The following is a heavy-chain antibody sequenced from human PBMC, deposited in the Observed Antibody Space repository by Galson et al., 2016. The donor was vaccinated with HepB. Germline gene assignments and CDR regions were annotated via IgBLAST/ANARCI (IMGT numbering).Heavy chain of an antibody. D-gene: IGHD3-10*01. V-gene: IGHV3-74*01. J-gene: IGHJ5*02. CDR3: ARDRGGSAGAFNWFDP. CDR1: GFTFSTNW. Sequence: SLRLSCAASGFTFSTNWMHWVRQAPGKGLVWVSRINGDGTITDYADSVKGRFTISRDNAENTLYLQMNGLRVEDTAVYYCARDRGGSAGAFNWFDPWGQGTLVTVSS. CDR2: INGDGTIT.